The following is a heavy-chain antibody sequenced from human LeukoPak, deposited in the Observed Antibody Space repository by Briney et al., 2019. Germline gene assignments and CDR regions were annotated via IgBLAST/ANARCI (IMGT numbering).Heavy chain of an antibody. Sequence: GGSLRLSCAASGFTFSSYAMSWVRQAPGKGLEWVSATSGSGVSTYYADSVKGRFTISRDNSKNTLYLQMNSLRAEDTAVYYCAKDYGGNFGDYWGQGTLVTDSS. J-gene: IGHJ4*02. CDR2: TSGSGVST. V-gene: IGHV3-23*01. CDR1: GFTFSSYA. D-gene: IGHD4-23*01. CDR3: AKDYGGNFGDY.